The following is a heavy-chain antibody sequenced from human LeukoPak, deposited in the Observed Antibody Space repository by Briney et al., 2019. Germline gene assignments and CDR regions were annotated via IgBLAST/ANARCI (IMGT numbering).Heavy chain of an antibody. J-gene: IGHJ4*02. Sequence: QSGRSLRLSCAASGFTFSSYGMHWVRQAPGKGLEWVAFIRYDGSNKYYADSVKGRFTISRDNSKNTLYLQMNSLRAEDTAVYYCAREHIAAAGTYDYWGQGTLVTVSS. CDR1: GFTFSSYG. D-gene: IGHD6-13*01. CDR2: IRYDGSNK. V-gene: IGHV3-30*02. CDR3: AREHIAAAGTYDY.